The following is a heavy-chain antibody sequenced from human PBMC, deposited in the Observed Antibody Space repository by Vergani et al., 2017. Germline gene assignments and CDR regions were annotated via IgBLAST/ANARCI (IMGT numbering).Heavy chain of an antibody. D-gene: IGHD1-26*01. CDR3: AGVRSRWELPAFDI. CDR1: GGSISSGSYY. J-gene: IGHJ3*02. CDR2: IYTSGST. V-gene: IGHV4-61*02. Sequence: QVQLQESGPGLVKPSQTLSLTCTVSGGSISSGSYYWSWIRQPAGKGLEWIGRIYTSGSTNYNPSLKSRVTISVDTSKNQFSLKLSSVTAADTAVYYCAGVRSRWELPAFDIWGQGTMVTVSS.